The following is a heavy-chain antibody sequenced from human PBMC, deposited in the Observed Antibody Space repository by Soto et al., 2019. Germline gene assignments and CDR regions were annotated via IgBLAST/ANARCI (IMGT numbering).Heavy chain of an antibody. CDR3: ARAITDQLLGLFFDY. Sequence: SETLSLTCTVSGGSLTNYYWSWIRQPPGKGLEWIGYIYYSGSTNYSPSFHSRVTISVDTSKNQFSLELSSVTAADTAVYYCARAITDQLLGLFFDYWGQGTLVTVSS. V-gene: IGHV4-59*01. CDR1: GGSLTNYY. D-gene: IGHD2-2*01. CDR2: IYYSGST. J-gene: IGHJ4*02.